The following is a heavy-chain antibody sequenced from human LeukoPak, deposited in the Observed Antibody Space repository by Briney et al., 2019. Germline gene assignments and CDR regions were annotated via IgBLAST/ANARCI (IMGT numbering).Heavy chain of an antibody. V-gene: IGHV4-31*03. Sequence: SETLSLTCSVSGGSISSGDYWWSWIRQFPGKGLEWIGYIYYSGSTHYNPSLKSRLTVSVDSSKNQVSLKLSSVTAADTAVYYCARISTQDWFDPWGQGTLVTVSS. J-gene: IGHJ5*02. CDR1: GGSISSGDYW. D-gene: IGHD1-1*01. CDR2: IYYSGST. CDR3: ARISTQDWFDP.